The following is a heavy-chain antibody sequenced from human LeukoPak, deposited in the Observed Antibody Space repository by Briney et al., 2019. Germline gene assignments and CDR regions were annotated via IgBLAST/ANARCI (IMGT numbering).Heavy chain of an antibody. Sequence: GGSLRLSCAASGFTFSNYNMNWVRQAPGKGLEWVSSISSSSIYISYADSVKGRFTISRDNTKNALYLQMNSLRAEDTAVFYCARTLYSIVPAVDDYFDSWGQGTLVTVSS. CDR1: GFTFSNYN. J-gene: IGHJ4*02. D-gene: IGHD2-2*01. CDR2: ISSSSIYI. CDR3: ARTLYSIVPAVDDYFDS. V-gene: IGHV3-21*01.